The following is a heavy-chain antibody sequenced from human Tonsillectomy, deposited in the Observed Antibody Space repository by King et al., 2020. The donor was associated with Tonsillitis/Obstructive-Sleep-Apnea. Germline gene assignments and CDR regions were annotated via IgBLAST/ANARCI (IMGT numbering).Heavy chain of an antibody. CDR2: IYPADSDT. D-gene: IGHD4-23*01. V-gene: IGHV5-51*01. J-gene: IGHJ3*02. Sequence: VQLEQSGAEVKKPGESLKISCKGSGYSFTNYWIGWVRQMPGRGLEWIGLIYPADSDTRYIPSFQGQVTISADKSISTAYLQWRSLKASDTAIYYCARQIHDYGGNSDHDAFNIWGQGTMVTVSS. CDR1: GYSFTNYW. CDR3: ARQIHDYGGNSDHDAFNI.